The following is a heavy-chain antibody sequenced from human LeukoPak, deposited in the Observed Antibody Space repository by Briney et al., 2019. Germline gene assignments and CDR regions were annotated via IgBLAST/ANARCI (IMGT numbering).Heavy chain of an antibody. CDR3: ARARDGYNLGVFDY. V-gene: IGHV4-59*01. J-gene: IGHJ4*02. Sequence: SKTLSLTCTVSGGSISSYYWSWIRQPPGKGLEWIGYIYYSGSTNYNPSLKSRVTISVDTSKNQFSLKLSSVTAADTAVYYCARARDGYNLGVFDYWGQGTLVTVSS. D-gene: IGHD5-24*01. CDR2: IYYSGST. CDR1: GGSISSYY.